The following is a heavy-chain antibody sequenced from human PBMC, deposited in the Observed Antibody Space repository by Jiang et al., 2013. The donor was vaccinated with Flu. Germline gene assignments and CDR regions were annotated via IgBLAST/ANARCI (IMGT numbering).Heavy chain of an antibody. J-gene: IGHJ4*02. D-gene: IGHD3-10*02. CDR3: ANVRFIGLSPFDY. CDR2: ISGSGGST. V-gene: IGHV3-23*01. Sequence: SAISGSGGSTYYADSVKGRFTISRDNSKNTLYLQMNSLRAEDTAVYYCANVRFIGLSPFDYWGQGTLVTVSS.